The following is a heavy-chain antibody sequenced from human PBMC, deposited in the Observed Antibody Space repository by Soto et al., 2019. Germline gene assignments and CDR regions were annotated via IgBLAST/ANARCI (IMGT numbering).Heavy chain of an antibody. CDR3: ARKARVRFDY. CDR2: VFHTVNT. V-gene: IGHV4-4*02. J-gene: IGHJ4*02. Sequence: PSETLSLTCAVCGDSMTRSFCWTWVRQPPGKGLEWIGEVFHTVNTNYNPSLKSRVTMSVDKSTNEFSLKVTSVTAADTAIYYCARKARVRFDYGGQGALVTVSS. CDR1: GDSMTRSFC.